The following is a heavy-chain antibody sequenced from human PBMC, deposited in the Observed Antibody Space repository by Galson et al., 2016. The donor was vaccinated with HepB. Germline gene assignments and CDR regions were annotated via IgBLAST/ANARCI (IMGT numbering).Heavy chain of an antibody. J-gene: IGHJ2*01. CDR2: IKEDASEK. CDR1: GFTFSRYW. Sequence: SLRLSCAASGFTFSRYWMSWVRQAPGKGLEWVANIKEDASEKYYVDSVKGRFTISRDNAKNSVYLQMNSLRVEDTAVYYCVRGAARPGDWYFDLWGRGTLITVSS. D-gene: IGHD6-6*01. V-gene: IGHV3-7*01. CDR3: VRGAARPGDWYFDL.